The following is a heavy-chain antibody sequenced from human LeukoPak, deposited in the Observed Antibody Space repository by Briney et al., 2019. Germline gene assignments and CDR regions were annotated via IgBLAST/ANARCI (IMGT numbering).Heavy chain of an antibody. Sequence: HPSETLSLTCTVSGVSISSYYWSWIRQPAGKGLEWIGRIYTSGSTNYNPSLKSRVTMSVDTSRNQFSLKLSSVTAADTAVYYCARVHYDSSSYYYADYWGQGTLVTVSS. V-gene: IGHV4-4*07. CDR2: IYTSGST. CDR3: ARVHYDSSSYYYADY. CDR1: GVSISSYY. J-gene: IGHJ4*02. D-gene: IGHD3-22*01.